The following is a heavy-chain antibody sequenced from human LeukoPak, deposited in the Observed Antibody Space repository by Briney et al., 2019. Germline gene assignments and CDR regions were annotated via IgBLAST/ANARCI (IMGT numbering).Heavy chain of an antibody. J-gene: IGHJ3*02. CDR3: ARVMPTLSAAFDI. CDR1: GFTFSTYN. CDR2: ITSSSSHI. D-gene: IGHD2-2*01. Sequence: GGSLRLSCAASGFTFSTYNMNWVRQAPGKGLEWVSSITSSSSHIYNADSVKGRFTISRDNAKNSLYLQMDSLRAEDTAVYYCARVMPTLSAAFDIWGQGTMVTVSS. V-gene: IGHV3-21*01.